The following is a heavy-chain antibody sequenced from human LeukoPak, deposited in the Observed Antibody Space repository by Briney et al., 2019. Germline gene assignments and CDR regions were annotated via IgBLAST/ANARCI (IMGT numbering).Heavy chain of an antibody. J-gene: IGHJ3*02. D-gene: IGHD3-16*01. CDR1: GGTSSSYG. V-gene: IGHV1-69*01. CDR2: IIPIFGTA. Sequence: KVSCKTSGGTSSSYGISLVLDALGQGLEWMGGIIPIFGTANYAQKFQGRVTITADESTSTAYMELSSLRSEDTAVYYCAREGGAFDIWGQGTMVTVSS. CDR3: AREGGAFDI.